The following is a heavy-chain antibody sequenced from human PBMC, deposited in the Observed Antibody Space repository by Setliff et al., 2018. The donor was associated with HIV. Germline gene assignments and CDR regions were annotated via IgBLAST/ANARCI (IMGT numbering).Heavy chain of an antibody. CDR3: ARAQMHRGVVSWSLYYFDY. D-gene: IGHD3-10*01. V-gene: IGHV4-59*01. J-gene: IGHJ4*02. CDR2: IYENAYA. Sequence: SDTLSLTCTVSGGSMNNYYWNWIRQTPGKGLEWIGYIYENAYAHYTVSLRSRVTVSMDTSKNQFSLTLRSVTAADRAVYYCARAQMHRGVVSWSLYYFDYWGQGALVTV. CDR1: GGSMNNYY.